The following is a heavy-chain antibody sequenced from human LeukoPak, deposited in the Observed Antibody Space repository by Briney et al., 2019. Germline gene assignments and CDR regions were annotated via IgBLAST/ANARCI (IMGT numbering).Heavy chain of an antibody. Sequence: TTSETLSLTCTVSGYSISSGYYWGWIRQPPGKGLEWIGSIYHSGSTYYNPSLKSRVTISVDTSKNQFSLKLSSVTAADTAVYYCARSDGYGLVGIWGQGTMVTVSS. CDR1: GYSISSGYY. D-gene: IGHD3-10*01. CDR3: ARSDGYGLVGI. V-gene: IGHV4-38-2*02. J-gene: IGHJ3*02. CDR2: IYHSGST.